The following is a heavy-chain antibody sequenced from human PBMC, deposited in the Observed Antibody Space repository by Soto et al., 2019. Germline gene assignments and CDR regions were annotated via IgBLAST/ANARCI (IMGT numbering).Heavy chain of an antibody. J-gene: IGHJ6*02. CDR2: IFHRGST. CDR1: GGSISSSDFY. V-gene: IGHV4-39*01. CDR3: ATIAIFGGANYSGVDV. D-gene: IGHD3-3*01. Sequence: PSETLSLTCTVSGGSISSSDFYWAWIRQPPGKGPEWIGNIFHRGSTYYNPSLKSRATISVDTSRNQFSLRLSSVTTADTAMYYCATIAIFGGANYSGVDVWGHGAAGTVS.